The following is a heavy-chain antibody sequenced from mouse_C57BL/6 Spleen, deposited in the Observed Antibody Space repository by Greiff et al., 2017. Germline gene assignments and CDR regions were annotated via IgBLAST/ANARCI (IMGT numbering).Heavy chain of an antibody. CDR1: GFTFSSYA. V-gene: IGHV5-4*01. D-gene: IGHD3-3*01. J-gene: IGHJ2*01. Sequence: EVQGVESGGGLVKPGGSLKLSYAASGFTFSSYAMSWVRQTPEKRLAWVATISDGGSYTYYPDNVKGRFTISRDNAKNNLYLQISRLKSEDTAMYYCARGGRGLFDYWGQGTTLTVSS. CDR3: ARGGRGLFDY. CDR2: ISDGGSYT.